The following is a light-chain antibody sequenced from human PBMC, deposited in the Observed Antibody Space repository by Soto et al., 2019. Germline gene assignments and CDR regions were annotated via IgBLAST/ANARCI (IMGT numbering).Light chain of an antibody. CDR1: QNIGGQ. J-gene: IGKJ2*01. V-gene: IGKV3D-15*01. CDR2: GAS. CDR3: QQYYSTPTLT. Sequence: ETAMTQSPATLSVSPGERATLSCRASQNIGGQLAWYQQKPGQTPRLLIYGASTRATGISGRFSGSGSGTEFTLTISNLQSEDFAVYYCQQYYSTPTLTFGQGTKLEIK.